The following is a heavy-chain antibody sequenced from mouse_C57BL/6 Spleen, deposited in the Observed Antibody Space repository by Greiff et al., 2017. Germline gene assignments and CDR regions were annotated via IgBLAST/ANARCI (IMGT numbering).Heavy chain of an antibody. V-gene: IGHV1-50*01. CDR2: IDPSDSYT. J-gene: IGHJ2*01. Sequence: VQLQQPGAELVKPGASVKLSCKASGYTFTSYWMQWVKQRPGQGLEWIGEIDPSDSYTNYNQKFKGKATLTVDTSSSTAYMQLSSLTSEDSAVYYCARKVLRGFYYFDYWGQGTTRTVSS. D-gene: IGHD1-1*01. CDR1: GYTFTSYW. CDR3: ARKVLRGFYYFDY.